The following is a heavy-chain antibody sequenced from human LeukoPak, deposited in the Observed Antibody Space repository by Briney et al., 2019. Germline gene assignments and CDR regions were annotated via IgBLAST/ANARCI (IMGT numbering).Heavy chain of an antibody. CDR3: ARDYYDSSGYYYLAPYAFDV. CDR2: IYYSGST. V-gene: IGHV4-39*07. Sequence: PSETLSLTCTVSGGSISSYYWGWIRQPPGKGLEWIGSIYYSGSTYYNPSLKSRVTISVDTSKNQFSLKLSSVTAADTAVYYCARDYYDSSGYYYLAPYAFDVWGQGTMVTVSS. D-gene: IGHD3-22*01. J-gene: IGHJ3*01. CDR1: GGSISSYY.